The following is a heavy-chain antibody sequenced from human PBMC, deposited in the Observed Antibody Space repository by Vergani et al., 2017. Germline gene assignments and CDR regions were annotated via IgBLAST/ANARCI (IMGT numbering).Heavy chain of an antibody. CDR2: IYYSGST. V-gene: IGHV4-39*01. J-gene: IGHJ4*02. CDR3: ARHIPSSGFIDY. D-gene: IGHD6-13*01. Sequence: QLQLQESGPGLVKPSETLSLTCTVSGGSISSSSYYWGWIRQPPGKGLEWSGSIYYSGSTYYNPSLKSRVTISVDTSKNQFSLKLSSVTAADTAVYYCARHIPSSGFIDYWGQGTLVTVSS. CDR1: GGSISSSSYY.